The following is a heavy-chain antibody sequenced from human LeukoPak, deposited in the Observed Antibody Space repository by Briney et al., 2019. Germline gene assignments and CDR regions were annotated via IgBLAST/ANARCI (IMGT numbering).Heavy chain of an antibody. CDR3: ARGQTFVDY. CDR1: GESFISYY. D-gene: IGHD3-3*02. Sequence: SETLSLTCAFHGESFISYYWSWFRQAPEKGLEWIGEIEHSGGTWYSPSLRSRITISINTSKNQFSLKLRSVTAADTAVYYCARGQTFVDYWGQGTLVTVSS. CDR2: IEHSGGT. V-gene: IGHV4-34*01. J-gene: IGHJ4*02.